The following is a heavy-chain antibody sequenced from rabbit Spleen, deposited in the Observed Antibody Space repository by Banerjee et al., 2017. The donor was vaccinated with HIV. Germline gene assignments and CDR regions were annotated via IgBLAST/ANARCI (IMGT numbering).Heavy chain of an antibody. CDR2: INTITGKT. J-gene: IGHJ3*01. CDR1: GFSFSSGYD. V-gene: IGHV1S45*01. D-gene: IGHD1-1*01. Sequence: QEQLVESGGGLVKPGASLTLTCKASGFSFSSGYDMCWVRQAPGKGLEWIGCINTITGKTVYATWAKGRFTISRASSTTVFLQMTSLTAADTATYFCARDLPDIIGWNFGFWGQGTLVTVS. CDR3: ARDLPDIIGWNFGF.